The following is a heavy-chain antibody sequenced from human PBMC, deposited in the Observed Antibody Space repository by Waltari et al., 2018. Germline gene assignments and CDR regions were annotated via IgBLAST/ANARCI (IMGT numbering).Heavy chain of an antibody. J-gene: IGHJ4*02. Sequence: EVQLLESGGGLVRPGGSLRFSCAASGFTFISYAMPWVPKAPGKGREWVASISGPALTTFYADSVKGRFSVSRDNSKNTLYLQINGLRADDTAVYYCAKAGGIAAAEFQFDFWGRGTLVTVSS. CDR3: AKAGGIAAAEFQFDF. CDR1: GFTFISYA. D-gene: IGHD6-13*01. V-gene: IGHV3-23*01. CDR2: ISGPALTT.